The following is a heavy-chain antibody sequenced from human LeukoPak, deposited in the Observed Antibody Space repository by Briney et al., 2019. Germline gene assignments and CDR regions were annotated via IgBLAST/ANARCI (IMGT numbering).Heavy chain of an antibody. V-gene: IGHV3-23*01. CDR1: GFTVSTNY. J-gene: IGHJ4*02. Sequence: GGSLRLSCAASGFTVSTNYMSWVRQAPGEGLEWVSGISANGGGTYYADSVKGRFTISRDNSKNMLYLQMNSLRAEDTAVYYCAKESGALGAPLYDCWGQGTLVTGSS. D-gene: IGHD4/OR15-4a*01. CDR2: ISANGGGT. CDR3: AKESGALGAPLYDC.